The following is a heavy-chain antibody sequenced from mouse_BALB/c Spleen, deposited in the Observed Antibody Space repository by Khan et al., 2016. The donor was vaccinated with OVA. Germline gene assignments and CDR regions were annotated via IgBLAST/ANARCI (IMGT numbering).Heavy chain of an antibody. J-gene: IGHJ2*01. V-gene: IGHV3-2*02. CDR3: ARTARIKY. CDR1: GYSITSGYG. D-gene: IGHD1-2*01. CDR2: ISYSGST. Sequence: EVQLQESGPGLVKPSQSLSLTCTVTGYSITSGYGWNWIRQFPGNKLEWMGYISYSGSTNYNPSLKSRISITRDTSKNPFFLQLNTVTTEDTATYYCARTARIKYWGQGTTLTVSS.